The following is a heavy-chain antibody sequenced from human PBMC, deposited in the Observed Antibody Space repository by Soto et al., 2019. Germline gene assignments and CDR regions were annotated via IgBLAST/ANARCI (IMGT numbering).Heavy chain of an antibody. Sequence: SVKVSCRRSARTLSTYAIRWGRQARGPAGEGMGGIIPIFGTANYAQKFQARVTITADESTSTAYMELSSLRSEDTGVYYCARADYDFWSGATPVGDYYYGMDVWGQGTTVTVYS. V-gene: IGHV1-69*13. D-gene: IGHD3-3*01. CDR1: ARTLSTYA. CDR3: ARADYDFWSGATPVGDYYYGMDV. J-gene: IGHJ6*02. CDR2: IIPIFGTA.